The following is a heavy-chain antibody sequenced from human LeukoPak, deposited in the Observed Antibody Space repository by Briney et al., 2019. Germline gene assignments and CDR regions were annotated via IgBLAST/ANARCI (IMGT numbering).Heavy chain of an antibody. CDR1: GFTFSSYA. V-gene: IGHV3-64*01. Sequence: GGSLRLSCAASGFTFSSYAMHWVRQALGKGLEYVSAISSNGGSTYYANSVKGRFTISRDNSKNTLYLQMGSLRAEDMAVYYCARGAVMAGYHDYWGQGTLVTVSS. CDR3: ARGAVMAGYHDY. CDR2: ISSNGGST. J-gene: IGHJ4*02. D-gene: IGHD2-21*01.